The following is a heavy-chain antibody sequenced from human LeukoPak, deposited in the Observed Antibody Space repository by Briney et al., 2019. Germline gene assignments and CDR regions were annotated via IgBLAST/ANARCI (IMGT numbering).Heavy chain of an antibody. V-gene: IGHV4-34*01. CDR2: IKHSGST. Sequence: SETLSLTCAVYGGSFSGYYWSWIRQPPGKGLEWIGEIKHSGSTNYNPSLKSRVTISVDTSKNQFSLKLSSVTAADTAVYYCARWGAYCSSTSCPHNWFDPWGQGTLVTVSS. CDR3: ARWGAYCSSTSCPHNWFDP. J-gene: IGHJ5*02. D-gene: IGHD2-2*01. CDR1: GGSFSGYY.